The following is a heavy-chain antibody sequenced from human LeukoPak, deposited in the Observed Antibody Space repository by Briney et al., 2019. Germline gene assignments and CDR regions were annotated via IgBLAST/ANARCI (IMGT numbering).Heavy chain of an antibody. CDR3: ARGRYSGGNGNYFDH. CDR1: GYSISSGYF. J-gene: IGHJ4*02. V-gene: IGHV4-38-2*02. Sequence: SETLSLTCTVSGYSISSGYFWAWIRQPPGKGLEWIGSIYRSGSTYYNPSLQSRVTMSVDTSKNQFSLKLNSVTAAETAVYYCARGRYSGGNGNYFDHWGQGTLVSVSP. D-gene: IGHD1-26*01. CDR2: IYRSGST.